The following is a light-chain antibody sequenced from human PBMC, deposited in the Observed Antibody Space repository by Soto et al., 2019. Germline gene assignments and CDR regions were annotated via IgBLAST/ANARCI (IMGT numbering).Light chain of an antibody. Sequence: DIVMTQSPLSLPVTPGEPASISCRSSQSLLHSNGYNYLDWYLQKPGQSPQLLIYLGSNRASGVPDKFSGSGSGTDFTLKISRVHAEDVGVYYCMQALQSPYTFGQGTKLEIK. CDR3: MQALQSPYT. CDR1: QSLLHSNGYNY. V-gene: IGKV2-28*01. CDR2: LGS. J-gene: IGKJ2*01.